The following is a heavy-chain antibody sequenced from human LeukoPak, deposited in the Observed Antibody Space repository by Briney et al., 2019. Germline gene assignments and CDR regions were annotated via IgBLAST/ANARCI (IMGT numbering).Heavy chain of an antibody. CDR2: IWNDGSKK. CDR3: AKDRERYYDSSGYYSY. D-gene: IGHD3-22*01. J-gene: IGHJ4*02. Sequence: PGGSLRLSCAASGFTFRNYGMHWVRQAPGKGLEWVAVIWNDGSKKFYADSVKGRFTISRDNSKNTPYLQMNSLRAEDTAVYYCAKDRERYYDSSGYYSYWGQGTLVTVSS. V-gene: IGHV3-33*06. CDR1: GFTFRNYG.